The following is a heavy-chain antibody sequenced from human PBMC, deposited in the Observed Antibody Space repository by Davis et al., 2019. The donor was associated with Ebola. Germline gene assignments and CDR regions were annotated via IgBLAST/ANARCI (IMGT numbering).Heavy chain of an antibody. J-gene: IGHJ5*02. D-gene: IGHD2-2*01. V-gene: IGHV3-21*04. CDR2: ISSSSSYI. CDR1: GFTFSSYS. Sequence: PGGSLRLSCAASGFTFSSYSMNWVRQAPGKGLEWVSSISSSSSYIYYADSVKGRFTISRDNAKNSLYLQMNSLRAEDTAVYYCARGGGLSSTSSTNLVGWFDPWGQGTLVTVSS. CDR3: ARGGGLSSTSSTNLVGWFDP.